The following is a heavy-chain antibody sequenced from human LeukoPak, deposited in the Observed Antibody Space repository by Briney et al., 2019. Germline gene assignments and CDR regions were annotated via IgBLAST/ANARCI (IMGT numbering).Heavy chain of an antibody. D-gene: IGHD2/OR15-2a*01. V-gene: IGHV4-4*07. CDR1: YDSITPYY. Sequence: SETLSLTCSVSYDSITPYYWSWIRQPAGKGLEWIGRIYSSGDTNYNPSLKSRVTMSIDTSKNQFSLRLTSVTAADTAVYYCAGHHPRNTVDFWGQGTLVTVSS. CDR2: IYSSGDT. CDR3: AGHHPRNTVDF. J-gene: IGHJ4*02.